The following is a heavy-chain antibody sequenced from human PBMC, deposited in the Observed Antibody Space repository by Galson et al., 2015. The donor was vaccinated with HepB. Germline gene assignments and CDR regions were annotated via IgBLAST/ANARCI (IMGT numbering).Heavy chain of an antibody. J-gene: IGHJ4*02. V-gene: IGHV3-48*03. CDR1: GFTFSSYE. D-gene: IGHD3-22*01. Sequence: SLRLSCAASGFTFSSYEMNWVRQAPGKGLEWISYISGSGSSMYYADSVKGRFTISRDNSKNTLYLQMNSLRAEDTAVYYCARGAAWGYYYDSSDDYWGQGTLVTVSS. CDR2: ISGSGSSM. CDR3: ARGAAWGYYYDSSDDY.